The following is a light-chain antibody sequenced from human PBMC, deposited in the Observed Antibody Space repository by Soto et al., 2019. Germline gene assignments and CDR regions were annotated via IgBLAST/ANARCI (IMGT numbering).Light chain of an antibody. J-gene: IGKJ1*01. CDR1: QSVISSY. Sequence: EMVWTQSPATLCLSPGGRATLSCRASQSVISSYLAWYQQKPGQAPRLLIYDASNRATGIPARLSGSGSGTDFTLTISSLEPEDFAVYYCQQRSNWRTFGQGTKVDIK. V-gene: IGKV3-11*01. CDR2: DAS. CDR3: QQRSNWRT.